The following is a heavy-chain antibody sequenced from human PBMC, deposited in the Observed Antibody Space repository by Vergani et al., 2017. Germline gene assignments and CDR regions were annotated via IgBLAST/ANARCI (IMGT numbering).Heavy chain of an antibody. D-gene: IGHD6-19*01. J-gene: IGHJ6*02. CDR2: IYSGGST. CDR1: GFTVSSNY. CDR3: ARDLHSDSSGSPYYYYGMDV. Sequence: EVQLVESGGGLVQPGGSLRLSCAASGFTVSSNYMSWVRQAPGKGLEWVSVIYSGGSTYSADSVKGRFTISRDNSKNTLYLQMNSLRAEDTAVYYCARDLHSDSSGSPYYYYGMDVWGQGTTVTVSS. V-gene: IGHV3-53*01.